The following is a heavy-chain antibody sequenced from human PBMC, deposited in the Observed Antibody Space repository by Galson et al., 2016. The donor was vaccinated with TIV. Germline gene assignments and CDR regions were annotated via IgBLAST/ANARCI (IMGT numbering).Heavy chain of an antibody. CDR3: ASVAWFPGLSLDN. J-gene: IGHJ4*02. Sequence: SVKVSCKVSGNSLNELVMHWVRQAPGKGLEWMGGFDPEVFKTVYPQKFQGRVTMTANTYRDTAFLELSSLSFEDTAVYYCASVAWFPGLSLDNWGQGTLVIVSS. CDR2: FDPEVFKT. CDR1: GNSLNELV. V-gene: IGHV1-24*01. D-gene: IGHD2/OR15-2a*01.